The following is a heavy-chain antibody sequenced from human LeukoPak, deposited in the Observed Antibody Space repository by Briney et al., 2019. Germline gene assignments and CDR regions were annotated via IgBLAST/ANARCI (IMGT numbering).Heavy chain of an antibody. CDR1: GFTFSSYT. V-gene: IGHV3-21*01. J-gene: IGHJ4*02. CDR2: ISSSSSYI. CDR3: ARDLGGYGDYGTNFDY. D-gene: IGHD4-17*01. Sequence: GGSLRLSCAASGFTFSSYTMNWVRQAPGKGLEWVSAISSSSSYIYYADSVKGRFTISRHNAKRSLYLQMNSLRAEDTAVYHCARDLGGYGDYGTNFDYWGQGTLVTVSS.